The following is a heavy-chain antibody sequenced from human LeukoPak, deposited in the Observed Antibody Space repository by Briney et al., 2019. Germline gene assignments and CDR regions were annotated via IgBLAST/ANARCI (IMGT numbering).Heavy chain of an antibody. CDR2: INHSGST. V-gene: IGHV4-34*01. CDR1: GGSFSGYY. J-gene: IGHJ3*02. CDR3: ARDRGGGNFDAFDI. Sequence: KSSETLSLTCAVYGGSFSGYYWSWIRQPPGKGLEWIGEINHSGSTNYNPSLKSRVTISVDTSKNQFSLKLSSVTAADTAVYYCARDRGGGNFDAFDIWGQGTTVTVSS. D-gene: IGHD4-23*01.